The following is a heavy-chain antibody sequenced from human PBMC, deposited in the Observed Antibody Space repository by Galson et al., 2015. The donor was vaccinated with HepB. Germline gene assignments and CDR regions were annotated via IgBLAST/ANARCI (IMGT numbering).Heavy chain of an antibody. CDR2: IYFSGNT. J-gene: IGHJ3*02. CDR3: ARVDLALMSRTLDI. D-gene: IGHD5-12*01. Sequence: ETLSLTCTVSGGSISTSSYYWGWIWQPPGKGLEWIGSIYFSGNTYYNPSLKSRVTISVDSSKNQFSLRLTSVTAADTAVYYCARVDLALMSRTLDIWGQGTMVTVSS. V-gene: IGHV4-39*01. CDR1: GGSISTSSYY.